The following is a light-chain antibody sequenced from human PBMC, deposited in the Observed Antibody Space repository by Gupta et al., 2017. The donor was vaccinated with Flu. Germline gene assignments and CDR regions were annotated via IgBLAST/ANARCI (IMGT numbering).Light chain of an antibody. J-gene: IGLJ1*01. Sequence: GDNLGHKYISWYQQKPGQSPVLVIYRDTKRPSGIPERFFGSNSGNTATLTISGTQAMDEADYYCQAWDSSTYIYVFGTGTKVTVL. CDR2: RDT. V-gene: IGLV3-1*01. CDR1: NLGHKY. CDR3: QAWDSSTYIYV.